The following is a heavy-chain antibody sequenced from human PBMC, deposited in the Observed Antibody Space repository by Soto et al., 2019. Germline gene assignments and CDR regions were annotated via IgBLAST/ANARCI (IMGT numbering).Heavy chain of an antibody. D-gene: IGHD3-3*01. Sequence: QVQLVQSGAEVKKPGASVKVSCKASGYTFTSYGISWVRQAPGQGLEWMGWISAYNGNTNYAQKLQGRVTMTTDTSTSTAYMELRSLRSDDTAVYYCARDMTNTYYDFWSGYVVIDYWGQGTLVTVSS. CDR2: ISAYNGNT. CDR1: GYTFTSYG. J-gene: IGHJ4*02. CDR3: ARDMTNTYYDFWSGYVVIDY. V-gene: IGHV1-18*01.